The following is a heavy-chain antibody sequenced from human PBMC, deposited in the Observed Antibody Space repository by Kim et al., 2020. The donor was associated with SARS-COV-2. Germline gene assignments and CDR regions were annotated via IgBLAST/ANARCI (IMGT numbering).Heavy chain of an antibody. CDR2: IYHSGST. Sequence: SETLSLTCAVSGGSISSSNWWSWVRQPPGKGLEWIGEIYHSGSTNYNPSLKSRVTISVDKSKNQFSLKLSSVTAADTAVYYCASTGIFGVVDYYYYYGMDVWGQGTTVTVSS. J-gene: IGHJ6*02. V-gene: IGHV4-4*02. CDR3: ASTGIFGVVDYYYYYGMDV. CDR1: GGSISSSNW. D-gene: IGHD3-3*01.